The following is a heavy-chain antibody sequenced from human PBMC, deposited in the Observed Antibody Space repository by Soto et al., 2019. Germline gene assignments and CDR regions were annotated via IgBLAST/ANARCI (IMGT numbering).Heavy chain of an antibody. Sequence: ASVKVSCKASGYSFTRYSIAWARQAPGQGLEWMGWINTYNGNTNYAQNLQGRVTLTTDTSTSTAYMELTSLRSNDTAIYYCAMVDVYVTPSPQDVWGQGTTVTVSS. CDR3: AMVDVYVTPSPQDV. CDR2: INTYNGNT. J-gene: IGHJ6*02. V-gene: IGHV1-18*01. D-gene: IGHD3-16*01. CDR1: GYSFTRYS.